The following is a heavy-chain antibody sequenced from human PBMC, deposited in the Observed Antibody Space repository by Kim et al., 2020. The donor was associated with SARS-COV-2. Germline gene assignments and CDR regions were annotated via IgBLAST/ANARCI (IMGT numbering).Heavy chain of an antibody. Sequence: GWSLRLSCAASGFTFSSSAMHWVRQASGKGLEWVCRIRSKANSYATAYAASVKCTFTISRDDTKNTAYLQPNILKTEDTAVYYCTRVPGTKLVFWEAFDIWGQGTHVPAAS. V-gene: IGHV3-73*01. CDR1: GFTFSSSA. CDR3: TRVPGTKLVFWEAFDI. J-gene: IGHJ3*02. D-gene: IGHD1-1*01. CDR2: IRSKANSYAT.